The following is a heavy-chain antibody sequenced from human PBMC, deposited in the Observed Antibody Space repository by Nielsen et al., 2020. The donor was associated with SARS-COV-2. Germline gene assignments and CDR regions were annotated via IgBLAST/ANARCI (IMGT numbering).Heavy chain of an antibody. J-gene: IGHJ6*02. D-gene: IGHD5-18*01. CDR2: IYNSETT. CDR3: ARIQLWLSYYYYYGMDV. V-gene: IGHV4-61*01. CDR1: GGSFSSGKSD. Sequence: SETLSLTCTVSGGSFSSGKSDWSWVRQPPGKGLEWIGYIYNSETTNYNPSLKRRVTISVDTSKNQFSLKLSSVTAADTAVYYCARIQLWLSYYYYYGMDVWGQGTTVTVSS.